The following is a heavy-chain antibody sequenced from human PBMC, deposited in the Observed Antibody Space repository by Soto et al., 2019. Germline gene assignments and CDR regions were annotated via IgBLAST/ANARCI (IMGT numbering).Heavy chain of an antibody. Sequence: GGSLRLSCAASGFTFSSYAMHWVRQAPGKGLEWVAVISYDGSNKYYVDSVKGRFTISRDNSKNTLYLQMNSLRAEDTAVYYCAREALGYCSSTSCQLPLDYWGQGTLVTVSS. D-gene: IGHD2-2*01. V-gene: IGHV3-30-3*01. CDR2: ISYDGSNK. J-gene: IGHJ4*02. CDR3: AREALGYCSSTSCQLPLDY. CDR1: GFTFSSYA.